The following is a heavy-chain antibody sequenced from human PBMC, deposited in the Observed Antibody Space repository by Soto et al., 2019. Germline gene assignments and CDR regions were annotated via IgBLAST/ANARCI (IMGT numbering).Heavy chain of an antibody. D-gene: IGHD2-15*01. CDR3: ARSRCSGGSCYPYDWFDP. V-gene: IGHV1-69*01. CDR1: GGTFRSYA. Sequence: QVQLVQSGAEVKKPGSSVKVSCKASGGTFRSYAISWVRQAPGQGLEWMGGIIPIFGTANYAQKFHGRFTITADESTSTAYMQLGSLRSEDTAVYYCARSRCSGGSCYPYDWFDPWGQGTLVTVSS. CDR2: IIPIFGTA. J-gene: IGHJ5*02.